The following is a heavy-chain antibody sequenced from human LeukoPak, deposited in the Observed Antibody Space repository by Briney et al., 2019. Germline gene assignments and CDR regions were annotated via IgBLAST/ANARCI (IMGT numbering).Heavy chain of an antibody. V-gene: IGHV1-3*01. CDR1: GYTFTSYA. Sequence: ASVKVSCKASGYTFTSYAMHWVRQTPGQRLEWMGWINAGNSNTKYSQKFQGRVTITRDTSASTTYMELSSLRSEDTAVYYCARGRPYSSGWYYFDYWGQGTLVTVSS. D-gene: IGHD6-19*01. CDR3: ARGRPYSSGWYYFDY. J-gene: IGHJ4*02. CDR2: INAGNSNT.